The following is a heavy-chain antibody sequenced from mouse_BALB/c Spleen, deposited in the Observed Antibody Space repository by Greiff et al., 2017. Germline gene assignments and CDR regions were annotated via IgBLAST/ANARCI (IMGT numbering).Heavy chain of an antibody. CDR2: INPGSGGT. V-gene: IGHV1-54*01. Sequence: LQQSGAELVRPGTSVKVSCKASGYAFTNYLIEWVKQRPGQGLEWIGVINPGSGGTNYNEKFKGKATLTADKSSSTAYMQLSSLTSDDSAVYFCAGVRRAYWGQGTLVTVSA. CDR3: AGVRRAY. D-gene: IGHD2-14*01. J-gene: IGHJ3*01. CDR1: GYAFTNYL.